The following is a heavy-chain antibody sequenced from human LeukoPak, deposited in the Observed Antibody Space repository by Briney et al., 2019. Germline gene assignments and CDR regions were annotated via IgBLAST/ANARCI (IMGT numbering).Heavy chain of an antibody. V-gene: IGHV3-64*01. CDR3: ARVSGIFGVTYFDY. CDR2: ISSNGGST. Sequence: PGGSLRLSCAASGFTFSSYAMHWVRQAPGKGLEYVSAISSNGGSTYYANSVKGRFTISRDNSKNTLYLQMGSLRAEDMAVYYCARVSGIFGVTYFDYWGQGTLVTVSS. CDR1: GFTFSSYA. J-gene: IGHJ4*02. D-gene: IGHD3-3*01.